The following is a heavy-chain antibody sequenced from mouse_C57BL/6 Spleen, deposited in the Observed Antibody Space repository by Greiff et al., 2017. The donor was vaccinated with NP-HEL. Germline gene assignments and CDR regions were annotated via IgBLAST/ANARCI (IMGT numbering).Heavy chain of an antibody. V-gene: IGHV1-76*01. CDR2: IYPGSGNT. CDR1: GYTFTDYY. Sequence: VQLQQSGAELVRPGASVKLSCKASGYTFTDYYINWVKQRPGQGLEWIARIYPGSGNTYYNEKFKGKATLTAEKSSSTAYMQLSSLTSEDSAVYFCARSPGPFYYFDYWGQGTTLTVSS. CDR3: ARSPGPFYYFDY. J-gene: IGHJ2*01.